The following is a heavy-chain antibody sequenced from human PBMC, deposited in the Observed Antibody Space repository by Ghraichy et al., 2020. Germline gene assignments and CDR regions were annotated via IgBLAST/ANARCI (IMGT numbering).Heavy chain of an antibody. CDR3: ARATGKDWYFDL. J-gene: IGHJ2*01. Sequence: LNISCTVSGGSISSYYCSWIRQPPGKGLEWSAYIYYSGSTNYNPSLKSRVTISVDTSKNQFSLKLSSVTAADTAVYYCARATGKDWYFDLWGRGTLVTVSS. CDR2: IYYSGST. D-gene: IGHD3-9*01. V-gene: IGHV4-59*01. CDR1: GGSISSYY.